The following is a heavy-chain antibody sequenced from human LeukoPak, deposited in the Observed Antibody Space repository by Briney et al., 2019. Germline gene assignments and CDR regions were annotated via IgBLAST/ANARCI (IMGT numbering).Heavy chain of an antibody. Sequence: PGGSLRLSGSASGFTFTTYAMHWVRQAPGKGLEYVSAISSTGSNTYYADSVKGRFTISRDNSKNTLYLQMGSLRAEDTAMYYCVKDISVLATGWYFFDYWGQGTLVTVSS. CDR2: ISSTGSNT. CDR1: GFTFTTYA. D-gene: IGHD6-19*01. J-gene: IGHJ4*02. CDR3: VKDISVLATGWYFFDY. V-gene: IGHV3-64D*06.